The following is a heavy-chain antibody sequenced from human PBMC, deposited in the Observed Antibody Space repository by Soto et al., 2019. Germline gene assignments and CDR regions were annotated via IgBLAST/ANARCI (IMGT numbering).Heavy chain of an antibody. CDR3: ARERGYSYGSDYGMDV. CDR2: IDYSGST. V-gene: IGHV4-59*01. Sequence: AETLSLTCTVSGVSISSYYWSWIRQPPGKGLEWIGYIDYSGSTDYNPSLKSLVTISVDTSKNQFSLNLSSVTAADTAVYYCARERGYSYGSDYGMDVWGQGTTVTVSS. CDR1: GVSISSYY. D-gene: IGHD5-18*01. J-gene: IGHJ6*02.